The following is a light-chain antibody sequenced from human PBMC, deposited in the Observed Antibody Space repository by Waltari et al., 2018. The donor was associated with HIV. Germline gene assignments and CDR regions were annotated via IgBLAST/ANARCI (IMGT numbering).Light chain of an antibody. CDR1: QTIRNY. CDR3: QQSYTFPYT. J-gene: IGKJ2*01. CDR2: AAS. Sequence: DIQVTQSPSSLSASVGDRVTISCRASQTIRNYLNWYQQKPGKVPKALIYAASSLQSGVPSRFSGSGSGTDFTLTISSLQPEDFATYYCQQSYTFPYTFAQGTKLEIK. V-gene: IGKV1-39*01.